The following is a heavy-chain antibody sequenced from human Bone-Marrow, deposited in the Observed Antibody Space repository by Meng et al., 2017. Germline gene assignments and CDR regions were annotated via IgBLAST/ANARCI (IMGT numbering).Heavy chain of an antibody. D-gene: IGHD6-13*01. CDR3: ATGAAAADH. J-gene: IGHJ4*02. CDR2: IETKSEGGTA. CDR1: GVSFTDAW. Sequence: VRLVESGGGSVGPGGSLSLSCVASGVSFTDAWMSWVRQAPGKGLEWVGRIETKSEGGTADYAAPVKGRFSISRDDSKNTLYLQMNTLISEDTGVYFCATGAAAADHWGQGTLVTVSS. V-gene: IGHV3-15*04.